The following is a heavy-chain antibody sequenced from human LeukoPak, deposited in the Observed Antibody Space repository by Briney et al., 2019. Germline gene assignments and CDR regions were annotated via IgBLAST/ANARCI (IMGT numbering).Heavy chain of an antibody. J-gene: IGHJ4*02. V-gene: IGHV4-31*03. CDR1: GGSISSGGYY. CDR3: AREKLDDSSGYYYRNFDY. Sequence: PSQTLSLTCTVSGGSISSGGYYWSWIRQHPGKGLEWIGYIYYSGSTYYNPSLKSRVTISVDTSKNQFSLKLSSVIAADTAVYYCAREKLDDSSGYYYRNFDYWGQGTLVTVSS. D-gene: IGHD3-22*01. CDR2: IYYSGST.